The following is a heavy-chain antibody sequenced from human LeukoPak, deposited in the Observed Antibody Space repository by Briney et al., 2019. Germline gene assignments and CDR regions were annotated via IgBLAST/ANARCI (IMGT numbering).Heavy chain of an antibody. D-gene: IGHD3-3*01. V-gene: IGHV4-4*07. CDR1: GGSISTHH. J-gene: IGHJ5*02. CDR2: LHYSGTR. CDR3: ARDPFRSSFDP. Sequence: SETLSLTCSVSGGSISTHHWAWIRQPAGKGLEWIGRLHYSGTREYNPSLKSRVTISVDTSKIQFSLKMTSATAADTAVYFCARDPFRSSFDPWGQGILVTVSS.